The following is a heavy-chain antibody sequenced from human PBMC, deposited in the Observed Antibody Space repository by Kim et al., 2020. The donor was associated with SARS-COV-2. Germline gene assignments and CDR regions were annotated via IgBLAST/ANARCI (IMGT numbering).Heavy chain of an antibody. Sequence: GGSLRLSCAASGFTVSTSYMNWVRQAPGKGLEWLSIIYSDGSGGNTYYTDSVKGRFTISRHNSKNTLYLQMNSLTTEDTAVYYCARGYYDSSDYYCLHNWGQGTLVTVSS. CDR1: GFTVSTSY. CDR2: IYSDGSGGNT. D-gene: IGHD3-22*01. J-gene: IGHJ4*02. CDR3: ARGYYDSSDYYCLHN. V-gene: IGHV3-53*04.